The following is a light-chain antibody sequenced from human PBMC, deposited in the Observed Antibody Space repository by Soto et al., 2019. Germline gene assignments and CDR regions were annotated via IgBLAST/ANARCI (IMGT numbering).Light chain of an antibody. CDR1: QSVISDF. CDR2: DAS. J-gene: IGKJ2*01. V-gene: IGKV3-20*01. CDR3: QQTFHSPRT. Sequence: EIVLTQSPGTLPLSPGETASLSCRASQSVISDFLAWYQQTRGQPPRLLIYDASKRATGIPARFSGSGSGTAFTLTISRVEPEESAVYYCQQTFHSPRTFGQGTRLEIK.